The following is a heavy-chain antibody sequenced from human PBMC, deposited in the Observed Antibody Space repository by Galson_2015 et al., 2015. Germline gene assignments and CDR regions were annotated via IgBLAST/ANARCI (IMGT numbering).Heavy chain of an antibody. CDR2: ISGSGGST. CDR1: GFTFSSYA. CDR3: AKDDHYYGSGSYYNGGGGYDY. V-gene: IGHV3-23*01. D-gene: IGHD3-10*01. Sequence: SLRLSCAASGFTFSSYAMSWVRQAPGKGLEWVSAISGSGGSTYYADSVKGRFTISRDNSKNTLYLQMNSLRAEDTAVYYCAKDDHYYGSGSYYNGGGGYDYRGQGTLVTVSS. J-gene: IGHJ4*02.